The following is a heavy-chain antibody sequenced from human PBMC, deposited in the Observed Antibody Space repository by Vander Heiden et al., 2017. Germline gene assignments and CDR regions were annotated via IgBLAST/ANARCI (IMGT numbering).Heavy chain of an antibody. CDR3: ARDIVATILGYGMDV. D-gene: IGHD5-12*01. CDR2: INPSGGST. Sequence: QVQLVQSGAEVKKPGASVKVSCKASGYTFTSYYMHWVRQAPGQGLEWMGIINPSGGSTSYAQKFQCRVTMTRDTSTSTVYMELSSLRSEDTAVYYCARDIVATILGYGMDVWGQGTTVTVSS. J-gene: IGHJ6*02. V-gene: IGHV1-46*01. CDR1: GYTFTSYY.